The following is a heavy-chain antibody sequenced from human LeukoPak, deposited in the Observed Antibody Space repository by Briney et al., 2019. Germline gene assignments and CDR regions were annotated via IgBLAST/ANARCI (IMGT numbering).Heavy chain of an antibody. CDR2: ISGGGGST. CDR1: GFTFSSYA. V-gene: IGHV3-23*01. J-gene: IGHJ4*02. CDR3: ANYSGSSRWFDY. Sequence: GGSLRLSCAASGFTFSSYAMSWVRQAPGKGLEWVSGISGGGGSTYYADSVKGRFTISRDNSKNTLYLQMNSLRGEDTAVYYCANYSGSSRWFDYWGQGTLVTVSS. D-gene: IGHD6-13*01.